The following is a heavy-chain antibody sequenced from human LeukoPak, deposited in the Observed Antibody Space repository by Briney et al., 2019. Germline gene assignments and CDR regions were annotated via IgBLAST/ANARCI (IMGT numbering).Heavy chain of an antibody. J-gene: IGHJ4*02. CDR3: ARQYGRPYDY. D-gene: IGHD4-17*01. CDR1: RYTFSSSW. V-gene: IGHV5-51*01. Sequence: GECLKISCKGSRYTFSSSWIGCVRQMHGKGLEWMAIIYPGDSDTRYSPSFQGQVTISADKSNNTAYLQWISLKATDTGIYYCARQYGRPYDYWGQGTLVTVSS. CDR2: IYPGDSDT.